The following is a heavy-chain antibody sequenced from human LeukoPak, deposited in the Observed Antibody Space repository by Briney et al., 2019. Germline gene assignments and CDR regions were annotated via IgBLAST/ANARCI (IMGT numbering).Heavy chain of an antibody. CDR2: INSGGST. Sequence: GGSLRLSCAASGFTVSSKYMSWVRQAPGKGLEWVSVINSGGSTYYTDSVKGRFTISRDTSKNPLYLQMNSLRAEDTAVYYCASRSVSSRSGDFDYWGQGTLVTVSS. D-gene: IGHD6-25*01. CDR3: ASRSVSSRSGDFDY. V-gene: IGHV3-53*01. J-gene: IGHJ4*02. CDR1: GFTVSSKY.